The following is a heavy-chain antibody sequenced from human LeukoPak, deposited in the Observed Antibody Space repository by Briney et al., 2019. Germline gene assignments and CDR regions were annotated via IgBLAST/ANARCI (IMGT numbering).Heavy chain of an antibody. J-gene: IGHJ3*02. CDR2: IRFVENDK. CDR1: GFTFSNSG. V-gene: IGHV3-30*02. CDR3: ARAGRIQLWGLHDAFDI. Sequence: GGSLRLSCVASGFTFSNSGMHWVRQAPGKGLEWVAFIRFVENDKYYADSVKGRFTISRDNSKNTLYLQMNSLRAEDTAVYYCARAGRIQLWGLHDAFDIWGQGTMVTVSS. D-gene: IGHD5-18*01.